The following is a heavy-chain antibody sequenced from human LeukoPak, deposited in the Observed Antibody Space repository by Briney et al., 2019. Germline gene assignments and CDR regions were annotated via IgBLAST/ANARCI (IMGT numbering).Heavy chain of an antibody. CDR3: ASLPGIAVAGFDY. CDR1: GGSISNYY. J-gene: IGHJ4*02. D-gene: IGHD6-19*01. Sequence: SETLSLTCTVSGGSISNYYWSWIRQSAGKGLEWIGRIYTSGSRNYNPSLKSRVTISVDKSKNQSSLKLSSVTAADTAVYYCASLPGIAVAGFDYWGQGTLVTVSS. CDR2: IYTSGSR. V-gene: IGHV4-4*07.